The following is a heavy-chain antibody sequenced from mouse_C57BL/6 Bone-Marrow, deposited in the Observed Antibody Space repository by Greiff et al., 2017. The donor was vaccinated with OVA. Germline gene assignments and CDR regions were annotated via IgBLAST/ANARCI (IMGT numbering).Heavy chain of an antibody. CDR1: GYTFTDYN. D-gene: IGHD1-1*01. CDR2: INPNNGGT. Sequence: VQLQQSGPELVKPGASVKIPCKASGYTFTDYNMDWVKQSHGKSLEWIGDINPNNGGTIYNQKFKGKATLTVDKSSSTAYMELRSLTSEDTAVYYGARWYYGSSYWYFDVWGTGTTVTVSS. V-gene: IGHV1-18*01. CDR3: ARWYYGSSYWYFDV. J-gene: IGHJ1*03.